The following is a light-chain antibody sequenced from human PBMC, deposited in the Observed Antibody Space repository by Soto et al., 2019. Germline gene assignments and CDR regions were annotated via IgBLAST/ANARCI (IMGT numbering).Light chain of an antibody. CDR3: SSQAVSSTMV. CDR1: SSDIGGYNY. CDR2: DVS. V-gene: IGLV2-14*01. Sequence: VLTQPASVSGSPGQSITISCTGTSSDIGGYNYVSWYQQHPGKAPKLMIYDVSNRPSGVSNRFSGSKSGNTASLTISGLQAEDEADYYCSSQAVSSTMVFGGGTKVTVL. J-gene: IGLJ2*01.